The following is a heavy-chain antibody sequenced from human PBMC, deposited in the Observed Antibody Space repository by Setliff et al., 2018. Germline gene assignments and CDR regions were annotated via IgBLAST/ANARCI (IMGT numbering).Heavy chain of an antibody. CDR2: IYSSGST. Sequence: PSETLSLTCTVSGGSISGGDYYWSWIRQPPGKGLEWIGYIYSSGSTYYNPSLKSRVSISVDTSKNTLYLQMNSLRAEDTAIYYCLKGGWGATFHSWGQGTLVTVSS. CDR3: LKGGWGATFHS. V-gene: IGHV4-30-4*08. CDR1: GGSISGGDYY. D-gene: IGHD1-26*01. J-gene: IGHJ5*01.